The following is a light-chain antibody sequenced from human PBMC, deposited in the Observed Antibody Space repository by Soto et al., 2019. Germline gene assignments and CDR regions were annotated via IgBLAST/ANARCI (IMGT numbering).Light chain of an antibody. CDR2: DAS. Sequence: EIVLTQSLATLSLSPGERATLSCRASQSVSSYLAWFQQKAGQAPRLLIYDASNRATGIPARFSGSGSGTDFTLTISSLEPEDFAVYYCQQRSNWPRTFGQGTKLEIK. CDR1: QSVSSY. J-gene: IGKJ2*01. CDR3: QQRSNWPRT. V-gene: IGKV3-11*01.